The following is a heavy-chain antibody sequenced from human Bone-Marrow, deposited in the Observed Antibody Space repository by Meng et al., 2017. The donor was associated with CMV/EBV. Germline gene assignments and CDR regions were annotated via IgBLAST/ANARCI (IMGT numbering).Heavy chain of an antibody. CDR2: FNPISGAT. J-gene: IGHJ4*02. CDR1: GYTFTNYY. D-gene: IGHD2-2*01. V-gene: IGHV1-46*01. CDR3: ARGYCSSTSCYPRSLMKRSFDY. Sequence: ASVKVSCKASGYTFTNYYLHWVRQAPGQGLEWMGIFNPISGATSYAQKFQGRVTLTGDTSTSTVYMELSRLRSDDTAVYYCARGYCSSTSCYPRSLMKRSFDYWGQGTLVTVSS.